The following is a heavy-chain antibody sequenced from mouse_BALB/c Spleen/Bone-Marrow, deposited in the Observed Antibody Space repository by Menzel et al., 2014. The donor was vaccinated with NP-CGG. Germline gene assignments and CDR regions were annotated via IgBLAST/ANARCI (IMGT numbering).Heavy chain of an antibody. CDR3: ARCYYGNYFDY. CDR1: GYTFTSYW. V-gene: IGHV1S81*02. CDR2: INPSNGRT. J-gene: IGHJ2*01. D-gene: IGHD2-1*01. Sequence: VQVVESGAELVKPGASVKLSCKASGYTFTSYWMRWVKQRPGQGLEWIGEINPSNGRTNYNEKFKSKATLTVDKSSSTAYMRLSSLTSEDSAVYYCARCYYGNYFDYWGQGTTLTVSS.